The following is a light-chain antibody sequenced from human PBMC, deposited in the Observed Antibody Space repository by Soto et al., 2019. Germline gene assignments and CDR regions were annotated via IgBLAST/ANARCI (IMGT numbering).Light chain of an antibody. V-gene: IGLV2-14*03. CDR3: SSSEISSTEV. CDR2: DVG. Sequence: QAALAQPASVSGSPGQSITISGTGTSSNIGGYNYVSWYQQHPGKAPKLMIYDVGSRPSGVSNPFSGSKSANTASLTISGLQAEDEADYYCSSSEISSTEVFGAG. J-gene: IGLJ1*01. CDR1: SSNIGGYNY.